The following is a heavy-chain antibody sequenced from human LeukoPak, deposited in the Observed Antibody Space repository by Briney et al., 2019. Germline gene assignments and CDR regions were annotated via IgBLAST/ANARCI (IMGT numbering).Heavy chain of an antibody. CDR3: ARDMTGPVDS. D-gene: IGHD3-9*01. J-gene: IGHJ4*02. CDR2: INPDASYT. V-gene: IGHV3-74*01. CDR1: GFTFSSYW. Sequence: GGSLRLSCAASGFTFSSYWTHWVRQAPGKGLVWVSRINPDASYTDYADSVKGRFAVSRDNAKNTLYLQMNSLRAEDTAVYYCARDMTGPVDSWGQGTLVTVSP.